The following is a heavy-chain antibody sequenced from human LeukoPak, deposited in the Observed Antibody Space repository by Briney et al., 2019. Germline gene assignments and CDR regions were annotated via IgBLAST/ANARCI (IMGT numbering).Heavy chain of an antibody. J-gene: IGHJ4*02. CDR2: ISAYNGNT. D-gene: IGHD6-19*01. CDR1: GYTFTSYG. Sequence: ASVKVSCKASGYTFTSYGISWVRQAPGQGLEWMGWISAYNGNTNYAQKLQGRVTMTTDTSTSTVYMELRSLRSDDTAVYYCATVAGISPFDYWGQGTLVTVSS. CDR3: ATVAGISPFDY. V-gene: IGHV1-18*01.